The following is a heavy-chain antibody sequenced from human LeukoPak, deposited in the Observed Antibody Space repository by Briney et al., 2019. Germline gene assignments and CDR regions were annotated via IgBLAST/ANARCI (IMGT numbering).Heavy chain of an antibody. V-gene: IGHV1-18*04. D-gene: IGHD1-26*01. J-gene: IGHJ3*02. CDR3: ARDLPKGAGTYLDAFDI. CDR1: GYTFTSYY. CDR2: ISAYNGNT. Sequence: GASVKVSCKASGYTFTSYYMHWVRQAPGQGLEWMGWISAYNGNTNYAQKLQGRVTMTTDTSTSTAYMELRSLRSDDTAVYYCARDLPKGAGTYLDAFDIWGQGTMVTVSS.